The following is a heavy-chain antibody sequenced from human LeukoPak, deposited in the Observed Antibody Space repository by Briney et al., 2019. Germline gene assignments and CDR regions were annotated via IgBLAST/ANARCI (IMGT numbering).Heavy chain of an antibody. D-gene: IGHD2-21*01. Sequence: GGSLRLSCAASGFTFSSYAMHWVRQAPGKGLEWVAVISYDGSNKYYADSVKGRFTISRDNSKNSLYLQMNSLRAEDTAVYYCARLGSDFYSGVNKWGQGTLVTVSS. CDR2: ISYDGSNK. CDR1: GFTFSSYA. J-gene: IGHJ4*02. CDR3: ARLGSDFYSGVNK. V-gene: IGHV3-30-3*01.